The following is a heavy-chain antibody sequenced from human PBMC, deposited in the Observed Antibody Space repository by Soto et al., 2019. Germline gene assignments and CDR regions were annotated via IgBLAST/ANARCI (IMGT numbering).Heavy chain of an antibody. D-gene: IGHD7-27*01. CDR1: GFTFSNAW. CDR2: IKSKTDGGTT. Sequence: GGSLRLSCAASGFTFSNAWMSWVRQAPGKGLEWVGRIKSKTDGGTTDYAAPVKGRFTISRDDSKNTLYLQMNSLKTEDTAVYYCTTSAANWGWGDFDYWGQGTLVTVSS. CDR3: TTSAANWGWGDFDY. V-gene: IGHV3-15*01. J-gene: IGHJ4*02.